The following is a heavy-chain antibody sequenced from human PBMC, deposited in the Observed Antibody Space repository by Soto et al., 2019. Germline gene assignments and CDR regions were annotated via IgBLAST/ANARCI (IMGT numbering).Heavy chain of an antibody. CDR1: GGSISSSSYY. D-gene: IGHD4-17*01. J-gene: IGHJ4*02. Sequence: SETLSLTCTVSGGSISSSSYYWGWIRQPPGKGLEWIGSIYYSGSTYYNPSLKSRVTISVDTSKNQFSLKLSSVTAADTAVYYCASRYRTTVTTFIDYWGQGTLVTVSS. CDR3: ASRYRTTVTTFIDY. CDR2: IYYSGST. V-gene: IGHV4-39*01.